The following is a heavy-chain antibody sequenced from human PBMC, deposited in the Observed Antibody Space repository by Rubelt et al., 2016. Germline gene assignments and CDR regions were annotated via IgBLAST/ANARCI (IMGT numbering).Heavy chain of an antibody. Sequence: QPGGSLRLSCAASGFTFSTYAMTWVRQAPGKGLEWVSGLSGSGDTTYYADSVKGRFTISRDNSKNTLYLQMNSLRPEDTAVYYCARRRGDGYFDYWGQGTLVTVSS. CDR2: LSGSGDTT. CDR3: ARRRGDGYFDY. D-gene: IGHD3-10*01. V-gene: IGHV3-23*01. J-gene: IGHJ4*02. CDR1: GFTFSTYA.